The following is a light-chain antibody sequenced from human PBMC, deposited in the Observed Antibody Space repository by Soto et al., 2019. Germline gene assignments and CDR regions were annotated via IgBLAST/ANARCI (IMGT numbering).Light chain of an antibody. J-gene: IGKJ1*01. V-gene: IGKV1-5*03. CDR2: KAS. CDR1: QSISSW. Sequence: DIQMTQSPSTLSASVGDRVTITCRASQSISSWLAWYQQKPGKAPKLLIYKASSLESEVPSRFSGSGSGTEFTLTISSLQPDDFATYYCQQHSSYSRTFGQGTKVDIK. CDR3: QQHSSYSRT.